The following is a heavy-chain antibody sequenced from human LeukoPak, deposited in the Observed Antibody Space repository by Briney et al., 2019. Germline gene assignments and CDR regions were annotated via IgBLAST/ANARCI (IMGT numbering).Heavy chain of an antibody. D-gene: IGHD7-27*01. CDR1: GFTFSGSA. Sequence: GGSLRLSCAASGFTFSGSAMHWVRQASRKGLEWVGRSRSKTDSYATTYSASVKGRFTISRDDSKNTAYLQMNSLKPEDTAVYYCSRHPQTGDTFDLWGQGTMVTVSS. V-gene: IGHV3-73*01. CDR2: SRSKTDSYAT. J-gene: IGHJ3*01. CDR3: SRHPQTGDTFDL.